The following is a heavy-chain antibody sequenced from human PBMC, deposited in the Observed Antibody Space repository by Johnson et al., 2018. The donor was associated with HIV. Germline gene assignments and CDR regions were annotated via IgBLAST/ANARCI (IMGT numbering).Heavy chain of an antibody. J-gene: IGHJ3*02. Sequence: VQLVESGGGLVQPGGSLRLSCAASGLTVSGNYMTWVRQAPGKGLEWVSVIFSGGTTYSAGYVHGRFTISRDNSKNSLYLQMNSLRAEDTAVYYCARVWSGESGAFDIWGQGTMVTVSS. D-gene: IGHD3-3*01. CDR1: GLTVSGNY. CDR3: ARVWSGESGAFDI. V-gene: IGHV3-66*01. CDR2: IFSGGTT.